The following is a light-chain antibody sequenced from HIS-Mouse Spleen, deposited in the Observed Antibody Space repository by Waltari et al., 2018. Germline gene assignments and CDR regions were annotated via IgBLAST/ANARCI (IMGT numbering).Light chain of an antibody. CDR2: WAS. CDR1: QSVLYSSNNKNY. CDR3: QQYYSTPET. V-gene: IGKV4-1*01. J-gene: IGKJ1*01. Sequence: DIVMTQSPDSLAVSLGERATINCKSSQSVLYSSNNKNYLAWYQQKPGQPPKLLIYWASTRVSGVPDRFSGSGSGTDFTLTISSLQAEDVAVYYCQQYYSTPETFGQGTKVEIK.